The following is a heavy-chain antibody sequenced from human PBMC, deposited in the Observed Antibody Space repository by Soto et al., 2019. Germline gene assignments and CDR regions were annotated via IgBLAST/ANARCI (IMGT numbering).Heavy chain of an antibody. V-gene: IGHV3-23*01. D-gene: IGHD2-8*01. CDR2: ISGSGGST. J-gene: IGHJ4*02. CDR3: AKTSTHRKSCTNGVCYFDY. Sequence: GGSLRLSCAASGFTFSSYAMSWVRQAPGKGLEWVSAISGSGGSTYYADSVKGRFTISRDNSKNTLYLQMNSLRAEDTAVYYCAKTSTHRKSCTNGVCYFDYWGQGTLVTV. CDR1: GFTFSSYA.